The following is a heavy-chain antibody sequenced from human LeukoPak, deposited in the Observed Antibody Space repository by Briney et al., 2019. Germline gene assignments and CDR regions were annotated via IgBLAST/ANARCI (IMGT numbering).Heavy chain of an antibody. J-gene: IGHJ6*03. CDR3: ARVWSYYYYYYYMDA. D-gene: IGHD3-16*01. Sequence: GRFTISRDNAKNSLYLQMNSLRAEDTAVYYCARVWSYYYYYYYMDAWGKGTTVTISS. V-gene: IGHV3-11*06.